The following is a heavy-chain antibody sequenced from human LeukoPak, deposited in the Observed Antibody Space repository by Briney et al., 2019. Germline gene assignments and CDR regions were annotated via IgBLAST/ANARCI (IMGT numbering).Heavy chain of an antibody. D-gene: IGHD3-22*01. CDR1: GSTFSSYA. V-gene: IGHV3-23*01. Sequence: PGGSLRLSCAASGSTFSSYAMGWVRQAPGKGLEWVSAISGRGGSTYYADSVKGRFTISRDNSKNTLYLQMNSLRAEDTAVYYCANLYYYDSSGYYFPRPYFDYWGQGTLVTVSS. J-gene: IGHJ4*02. CDR2: ISGRGGST. CDR3: ANLYYYDSSGYYFPRPYFDY.